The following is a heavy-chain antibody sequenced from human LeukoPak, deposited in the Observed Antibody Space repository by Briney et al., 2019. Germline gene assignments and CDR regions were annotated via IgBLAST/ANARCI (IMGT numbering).Heavy chain of an antibody. Sequence: PGGSLRLSCAASGFTFSSYAMSWVRQALGKGLEWVSGFSGGDGSTSYADSVRGRFTISRDNSKNTLYLQMNSLRAEDTSVYYCAKGKVVPATIYDYWGQGTLVTVSS. D-gene: IGHD2-2*02. J-gene: IGHJ4*02. CDR2: FSGGDGST. V-gene: IGHV3-23*01. CDR3: AKGKVVPATIYDY. CDR1: GFTFSSYA.